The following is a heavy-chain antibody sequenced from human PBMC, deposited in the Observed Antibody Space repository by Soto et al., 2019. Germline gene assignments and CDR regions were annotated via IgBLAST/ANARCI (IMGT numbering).Heavy chain of an antibody. D-gene: IGHD3-3*01. Sequence: GESLSPYCKDSRYSFTRYWIVWVAQMPGKGLEWMGIIYPGDSDTRYSPSFQGQVTISADKCISTAYLQWSSLKASDTAMYYCARHLDHSHTYYGMDVWGQGTTVTVSS. CDR2: IYPGDSDT. CDR1: RYSFTRYW. CDR3: ARHLDHSHTYYGMDV. J-gene: IGHJ6*01. V-gene: IGHV5-51*01.